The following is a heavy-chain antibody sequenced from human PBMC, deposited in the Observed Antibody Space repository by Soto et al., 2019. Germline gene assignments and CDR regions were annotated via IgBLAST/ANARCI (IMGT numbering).Heavy chain of an antibody. J-gene: IGHJ4*02. Sequence: PGGSLRLSCAASGFTFSSYWMHWVRQVPGEGLVWVSRINNDGSSTSYADSVKGRFTISRDNSKNTLYLQMNSLRAEDTAVYYCARDRPYLDYWGQGTLVTVSS. CDR3: ARDRPYLDY. CDR2: INNDGSST. V-gene: IGHV3-74*01. CDR1: GFTFSSYW.